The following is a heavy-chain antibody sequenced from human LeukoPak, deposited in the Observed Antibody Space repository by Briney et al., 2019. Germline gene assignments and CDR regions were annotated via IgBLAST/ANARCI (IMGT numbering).Heavy chain of an antibody. CDR2: INPSGGST. D-gene: IGHD6-13*01. J-gene: IGHJ5*02. CDR1: GYTFTSYY. CDR3: ARRAQLVAGFDP. Sequence: ASVTVSCTASGYTFTSYYMHWVRQAPGQGLEWMGIINPSGGSTSYAQKFQGRVTMTRDTSTSTVYMELSSLRSEDTAVYYCARRAQLVAGFDPWGQGTLVTVSS. V-gene: IGHV1-46*01.